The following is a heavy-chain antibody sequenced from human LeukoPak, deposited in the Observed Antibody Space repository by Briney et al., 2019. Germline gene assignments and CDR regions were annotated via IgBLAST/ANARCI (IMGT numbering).Heavy chain of an antibody. Sequence: ASVKVSCKASGYTFTGYYMHWVRQAPGQGLEWMGWINPNSGGTNYAQKFQGWVTMTRDTSISTAYMELSRLRSDDTAVYYCARATSVIWFGHYYGMDVWGQGTTVTVSS. J-gene: IGHJ6*02. V-gene: IGHV1-2*04. CDR1: GYTFTGYY. D-gene: IGHD3-10*01. CDR3: ARATSVIWFGHYYGMDV. CDR2: INPNSGGT.